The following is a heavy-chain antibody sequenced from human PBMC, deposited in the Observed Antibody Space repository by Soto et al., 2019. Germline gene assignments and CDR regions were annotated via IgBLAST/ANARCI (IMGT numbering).Heavy chain of an antibody. CDR1: GFTFSSYG. Sequence: GGSLRLSCAASGFTFSSYGMHWVRQAPGKGLEWVAVISYDGSNKYYADSVKGRFTISRDNSKDTLYLQMNSLRAEDTAVYYCAKSVYNWNDGFFDYWGQGTLVTVSS. CDR3: AKSVYNWNDGFFDY. CDR2: ISYDGSNK. D-gene: IGHD1-1*01. V-gene: IGHV3-30*18. J-gene: IGHJ4*02.